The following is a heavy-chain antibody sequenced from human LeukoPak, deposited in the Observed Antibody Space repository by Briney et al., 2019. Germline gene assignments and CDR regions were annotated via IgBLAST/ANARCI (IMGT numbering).Heavy chain of an antibody. Sequence: GSLRLSCAASGFTVSSNYMSWVRQAPGRGLEWVSVIYSGGSTYYADSVKGRFTISRDNSKNTLYLQMNSLRAEDTAVYYCARLGSLYYGDSAFDYWGQGTLVTVSS. CDR3: ARLGSLYYGDSAFDY. V-gene: IGHV3-66*04. J-gene: IGHJ4*02. CDR1: GFTVSSNY. D-gene: IGHD4-17*01. CDR2: IYSGGST.